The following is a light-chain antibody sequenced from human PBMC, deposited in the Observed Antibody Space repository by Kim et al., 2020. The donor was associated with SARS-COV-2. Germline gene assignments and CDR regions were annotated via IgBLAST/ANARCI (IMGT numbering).Light chain of an antibody. CDR2: DVT. CDR3: SSYAGSDTLGL. J-gene: IGLJ3*02. CDR1: SSDIGRYNY. Sequence: QSALTQPASVSGSLGQSITISCTGTSSDIGRYNYVSWYQQHPGKAPKFILYDVTKRPSGVSDRFSGSKSGNTASLTISGLQPEDEADYYCSSYAGSDTLGLFGGGTQLTVL. V-gene: IGLV2-14*03.